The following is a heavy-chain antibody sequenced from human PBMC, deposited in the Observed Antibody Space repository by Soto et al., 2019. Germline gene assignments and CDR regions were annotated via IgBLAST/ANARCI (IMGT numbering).Heavy chain of an antibody. D-gene: IGHD2-15*01. Sequence: PGGSLRLSCAASGFTFSSYGKHWVRQAPGKGLEWVAVISYDGSNKYYADSVKGRFTISRDNSKNTLYLQMNSLRAEDTAVYYCAKDSADIVVVVAASRSDYFDYWGQGTLVTVSS. V-gene: IGHV3-30*18. CDR1: GFTFSSYG. CDR2: ISYDGSNK. CDR3: AKDSADIVVVVAASRSDYFDY. J-gene: IGHJ4*02.